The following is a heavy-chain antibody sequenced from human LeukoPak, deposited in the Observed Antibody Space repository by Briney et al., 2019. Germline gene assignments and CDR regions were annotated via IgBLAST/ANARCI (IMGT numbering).Heavy chain of an antibody. J-gene: IGHJ5*02. V-gene: IGHV3-7*01. CDR1: GFTFSNHW. CDR3: ARETSLYCTGNDCYWAFDR. CDR2: IKQDESET. Sequence: PGGSLRLSCVASGFTFSNHWMSWVRQAPGKGPEWVANIKQDESETYYVDTVKGRFTISRDNAKNSLYLQINSLRAEDTAVYYCARETSLYCTGNDCYWAFDRWGQGTLVTVSS. D-gene: IGHD2-21*02.